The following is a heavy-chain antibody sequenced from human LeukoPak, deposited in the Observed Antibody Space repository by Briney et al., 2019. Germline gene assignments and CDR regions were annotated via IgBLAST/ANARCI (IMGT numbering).Heavy chain of an antibody. CDR2: IKQDGSEK. CDR3: ARARCSGGSCYRHYYYYMDV. CDR1: GFTFSSYW. V-gene: IGHV3-7*01. Sequence: PGGSLRLSCAASGFTFSSYWMSWVRQAPGKGLEWVANIKQDGSEKYYVDSVKGRFTISRDNAKNSLYLQMNSLRAEDTAVYYCARARCSGGSCYRHYYYYMDVWGKGTTVTISS. D-gene: IGHD2-15*01. J-gene: IGHJ6*03.